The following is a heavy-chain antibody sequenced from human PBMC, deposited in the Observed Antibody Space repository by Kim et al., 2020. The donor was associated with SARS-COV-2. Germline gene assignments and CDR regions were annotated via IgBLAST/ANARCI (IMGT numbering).Heavy chain of an antibody. CDR2: INPNSGGI. V-gene: IGHV1-2*02. CDR1: GYTFTGYY. J-gene: IGHJ4*02. Sequence: ASVKVSCKASGYTFTGYYIHWVRQAPGQGLEWMGWINPNSGGINYAQKFQGRVTMTRDTSISTAYMELSRLRPDDTAVYYCATPAVAGTKGLDYWGQGTL. CDR3: ATPAVAGTKGLDY. D-gene: IGHD6-19*01.